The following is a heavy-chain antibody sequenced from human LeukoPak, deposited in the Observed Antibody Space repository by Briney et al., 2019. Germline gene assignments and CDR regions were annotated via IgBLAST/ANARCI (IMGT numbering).Heavy chain of an antibody. Sequence: GGSLRLSCAASGFTLSSYAMSWVRQAPGKGLEWVSALSGSGFTTYYADSVKGRFTISRDTSKNTLYLQMNSLRAEDTAVYYCAKDRAGASGTRRGIDYWGQGTLVTVSS. CDR1: GFTLSSYA. D-gene: IGHD3-10*01. CDR3: AKDRAGASGTRRGIDY. V-gene: IGHV3-23*01. CDR2: LSGSGFTT. J-gene: IGHJ4*02.